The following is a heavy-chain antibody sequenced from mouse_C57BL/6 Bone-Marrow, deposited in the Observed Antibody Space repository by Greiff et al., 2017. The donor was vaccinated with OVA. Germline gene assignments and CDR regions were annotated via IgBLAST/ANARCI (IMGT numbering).Heavy chain of an antibody. D-gene: IGHD2-3*01. CDR3: ARAYDGYYLYAMDY. Sequence: EVKVVESGGGLVKPGGSLKLSCAASGFTFSDYGMHWVRQAPEKGLEWVAYISSGSRTIYYEDTVKGRFTISRDNAKNTLFLQMSSLSSEDTAMYYCARAYDGYYLYAMDYWGQGTSVTVSS. J-gene: IGHJ4*01. V-gene: IGHV5-17*01. CDR2: ISSGSRTI. CDR1: GFTFSDYG.